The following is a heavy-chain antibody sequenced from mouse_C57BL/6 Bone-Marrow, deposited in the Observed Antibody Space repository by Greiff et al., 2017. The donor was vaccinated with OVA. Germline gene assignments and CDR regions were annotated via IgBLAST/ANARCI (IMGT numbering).Heavy chain of an antibody. D-gene: IGHD2-10*02. V-gene: IGHV5-4*01. CDR1: GFTFSSYA. Sequence: EVKLMESGGGLVKPGGSLKLSCAASGFTFSSYAMSWVRQTPEKRLEWVATISDGGSYTYYPDNVKGRFTISRDNAKNNLYLQMSHLKSEDTAMYYCARDRGYGFAYWGQGTLVTVSA. J-gene: IGHJ3*01. CDR3: ARDRGYGFAY. CDR2: ISDGGSYT.